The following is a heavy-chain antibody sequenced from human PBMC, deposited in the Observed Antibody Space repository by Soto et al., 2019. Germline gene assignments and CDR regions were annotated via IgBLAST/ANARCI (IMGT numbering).Heavy chain of an antibody. V-gene: IGHV1-46*01. CDR1: GYTFINYY. D-gene: IGHD3-16*02. CDR3: ARDHDYVWGNYRYTADY. CDR2: IDPSRGSA. J-gene: IGHJ4*02. Sequence: ASVKVSCKASGYTFINYYIHWVRQGPGQGLEWMGIIDPSRGSASYAQSFQARVAMTRDTPTSTVYMELSSLRSEDTAVYFCARDHDYVWGNYRYTADYWGQGTLVTVSS.